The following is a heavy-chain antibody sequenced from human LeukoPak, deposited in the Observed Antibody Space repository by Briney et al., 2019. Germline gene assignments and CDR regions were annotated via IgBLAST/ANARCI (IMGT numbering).Heavy chain of an antibody. CDR2: ISSDGTNT. J-gene: IGHJ4*02. Sequence: GGSLRLSCAASRFTFSSYWMHWVRQAPGEGLVWVSRISSDGTNTNYADSVKGRSTIFRDNAKNTLYLQMNSLRAEDTAVYYCVRDLGGRSGHWGQGTLVTVSS. CDR1: RFTFSSYW. V-gene: IGHV3-74*01. CDR3: VRDLGGRSGH. D-gene: IGHD1-26*01.